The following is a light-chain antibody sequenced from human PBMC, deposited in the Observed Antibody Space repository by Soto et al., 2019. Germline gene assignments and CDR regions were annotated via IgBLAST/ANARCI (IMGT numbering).Light chain of an antibody. Sequence: DIKMTQSPSSVSASVGDRVTITCRASQGISRWLGWYQQKPGKGPKLLIYEASTLQRGVPSRFSGYGSGTDFTLTINSLQPEDFATYFCQQVSSFPLTFGGGTKVQIK. J-gene: IGKJ4*01. CDR2: EAS. V-gene: IGKV1D-12*01. CDR1: QGISRW. CDR3: QQVSSFPLT.